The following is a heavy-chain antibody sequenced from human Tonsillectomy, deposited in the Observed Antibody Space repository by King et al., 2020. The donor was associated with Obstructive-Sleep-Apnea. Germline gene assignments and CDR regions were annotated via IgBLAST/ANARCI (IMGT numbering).Heavy chain of an antibody. D-gene: IGHD6-19*01. Sequence: VQLVESGAEVKKPGASVKVSCKASGYTFTCYYMHWVRQAPGQGPEWMGWININSGGTNYAQKFQGRVTVTRDTSINTAYMELSVLRSDDTAVYYCARGGAVASTFWPNWFDPWGQGTPVTVSS. CDR2: ININSGGT. J-gene: IGHJ5*02. CDR1: GYTFTCYY. CDR3: ARGGAVASTFWPNWFDP. V-gene: IGHV1-2*02.